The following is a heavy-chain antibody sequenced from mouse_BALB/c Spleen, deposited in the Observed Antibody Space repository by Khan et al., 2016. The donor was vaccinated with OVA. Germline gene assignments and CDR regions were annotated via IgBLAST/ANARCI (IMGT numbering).Heavy chain of an antibody. D-gene: IGHD2-3*01. CDR3: ARDGSRHNYAIDY. CDR2: ISYSGST. CDR1: GYSITSDYA. J-gene: IGHJ4*01. V-gene: IGHV3-2*02. Sequence: EVKLLESGPGLVKPSQSLSLTCTVTGYSITSDYAWNWIRQFPGNKLEWMGYISYSGSTNYNPALKSRISITRDTSKNPFFLQLNSVTTEDTATYYCARDGSRHNYAIDYWGQGTSVTVSS.